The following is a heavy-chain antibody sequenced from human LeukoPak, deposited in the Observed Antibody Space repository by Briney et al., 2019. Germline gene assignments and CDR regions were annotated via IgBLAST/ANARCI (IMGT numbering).Heavy chain of an antibody. CDR2: IHYSGKT. V-gene: IGHV4-39*07. CDR3: ASRSWSYDSSGLGYYYYYMDV. J-gene: IGHJ6*03. Sequence: SETMSLTCTVSGGSISSTTYYWDWIRQPPRKGLECIGTIHYSGKTEYNPSLKSRVTISVDTSKNQFSLKLSSVTAADTAVYYCASRSWSYDSSGLGYYYYYMDVWGKGTTVTVSS. CDR1: GGSISSTTYY. D-gene: IGHD3-22*01.